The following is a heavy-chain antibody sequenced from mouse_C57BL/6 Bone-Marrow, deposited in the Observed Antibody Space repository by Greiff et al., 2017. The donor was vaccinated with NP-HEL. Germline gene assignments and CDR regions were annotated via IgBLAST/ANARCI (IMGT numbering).Heavy chain of an antibody. J-gene: IGHJ2*01. D-gene: IGHD1-1*01. CDR1: GYTFTSYW. CDR2: IDPNSGGT. CDR3: ARLIYYGSSYGYFDY. Sequence: VKVVESGAELVKPGASVKLSCKASGYTFTSYWMHWVKQRPGRGLEWIGRIDPNSGGTKYNEKFKSKATLTVDKPSSTAYMQLSSLTSEDSAVYYCARLIYYGSSYGYFDYWGQGTTLTVSS. V-gene: IGHV1-72*01.